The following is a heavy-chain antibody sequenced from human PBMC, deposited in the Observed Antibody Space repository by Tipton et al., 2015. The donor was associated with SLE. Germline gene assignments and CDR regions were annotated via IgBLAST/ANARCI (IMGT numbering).Heavy chain of an antibody. J-gene: IGHJ2*01. V-gene: IGHV3-30*14. D-gene: IGHD5-24*01. CDR2: ISYDGSNK. CDR1: GFTFSSYA. CDR3: ARGSRDGYNRWYFDL. Sequence: SLRLSCAASGFTFSSYAMHWVRQAPGKGLEWVAVISYDGSNKYYADSVKGRFTISRDNSKNTLYLQMNSLRAEDTAVYYCARGSRDGYNRWYFDLWGRGTLVTVSS.